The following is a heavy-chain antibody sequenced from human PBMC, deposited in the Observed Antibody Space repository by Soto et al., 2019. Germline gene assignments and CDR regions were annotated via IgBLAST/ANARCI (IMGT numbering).Heavy chain of an antibody. Sequence: PGGSLRLSCAASGFTFSNYWMDWVRQAPEKGLVWVSRIKRDGSSISYADSVKGRFTISRDNSKNTLYLQMNSLRAEDTAVYYCAGPAPVSYYYGMDVWGQGTTVTVSS. V-gene: IGHV3-74*01. D-gene: IGHD3-16*01. CDR2: IKRDGSSI. J-gene: IGHJ6*02. CDR3: AGPAPVSYYYGMDV. CDR1: GFTFSNYW.